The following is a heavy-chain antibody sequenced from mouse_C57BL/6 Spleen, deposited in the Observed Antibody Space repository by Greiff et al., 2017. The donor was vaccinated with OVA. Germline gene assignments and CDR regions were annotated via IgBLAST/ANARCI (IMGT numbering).Heavy chain of an antibody. CDR2: ISSGSSTI. CDR3: ARHYGSSYLDY. J-gene: IGHJ2*01. CDR1: GFTFSDYG. Sequence: EVKLVESGGGLVKPGGSLKLSCAASGFTFSDYGMHWVRQAPEQGLEWVAYISSGSSTIYYADTVKGRFTISRDNAKNTLFLQMTSLRSEDTAMYYCARHYGSSYLDYWGQGTTLTVSS. V-gene: IGHV5-17*01. D-gene: IGHD1-1*01.